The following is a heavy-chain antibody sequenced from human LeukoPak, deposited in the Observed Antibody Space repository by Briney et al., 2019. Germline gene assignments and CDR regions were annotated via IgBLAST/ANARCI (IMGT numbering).Heavy chain of an antibody. J-gene: IGHJ6*04. Sequence: SETLSLTCTVSGGSITSYYWSWIRQPPGKGLEWIGYICYSGSTNYNPSLKSRVTISVDTSKNQFSLKLSSVTAADTAVYFCARQGGFASSAGVWGKGTTVTVSS. D-gene: IGHD2-2*01. CDR2: ICYSGST. CDR1: GGSITSYY. CDR3: ARQGGFASSAGV. V-gene: IGHV4-59*08.